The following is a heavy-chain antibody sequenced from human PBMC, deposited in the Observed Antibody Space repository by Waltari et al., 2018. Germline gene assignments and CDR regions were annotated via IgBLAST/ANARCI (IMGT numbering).Heavy chain of an antibody. V-gene: IGHV3-23*01. J-gene: IGHJ4*02. D-gene: IGHD1-1*01. CDR3: AKDQSATTPRRWDY. CDR2: IIDSGGDI. Sequence: EVQLLESGGGLVQPGGSLRSSCEASGCTFSHYAWSWVRQVPGKGPEWVSSIIDSGGDIYYADSVKGRFTISRDNSKDTVDLQMNSLRVEDTAVYYCAKDQSATTPRRWDYWGQGTVVSVSS. CDR1: GCTFSHYA.